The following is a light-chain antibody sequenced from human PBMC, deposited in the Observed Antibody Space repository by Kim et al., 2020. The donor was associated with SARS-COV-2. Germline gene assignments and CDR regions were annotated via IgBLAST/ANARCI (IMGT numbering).Light chain of an antibody. CDR3: SSYAGNKNSV. J-gene: IGLJ1*01. CDR2: QVT. V-gene: IGLV2-8*01. CDR1: SRDIGAYNY. Sequence: GQSVTISCTGTSRDIGAYNYDSWYQQHPGKAPKLLIYQVTERPSGVPDRFSGSKSGNTASLTVSGLQTEDEADYYCSSYAGNKNSVFGTGTKVTVL.